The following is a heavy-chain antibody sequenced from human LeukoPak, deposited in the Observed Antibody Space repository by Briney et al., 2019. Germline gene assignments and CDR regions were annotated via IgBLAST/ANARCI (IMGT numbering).Heavy chain of an antibody. CDR3: AKAHSISWPYAFDS. CDR2: ISGNGGRT. D-gene: IGHD6-13*01. CDR1: GFTFSSYA. V-gene: IGHV3-23*01. J-gene: IGHJ4*02. Sequence: GGSLRLSCAASGFTFSSYAMAWVRQAPGKGLEWVSAISGNGGRTYSADSVQGRFTISRDNSKNTVYLQMDNLRAEDSAMYYCAKAHSISWPYAFDSWGQGTLVTVSS.